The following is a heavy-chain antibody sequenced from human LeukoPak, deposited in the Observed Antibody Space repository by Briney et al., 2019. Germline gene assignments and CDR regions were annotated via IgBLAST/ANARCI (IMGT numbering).Heavy chain of an antibody. J-gene: IGHJ4*02. CDR2: IYYSGST. D-gene: IGHD3-10*01. CDR3: ATAGNYYSKY. Sequence: SETLSLTCSVSGGSIISSNYYWGWIRQPPGKGLEWIGYIYYSGSTYYNPSLESRVSISVDTSKNQFSLKLSSVTAADTAVYYCATAGNYYSKYWGQGALVTVSS. V-gene: IGHV4-30-4*08. CDR1: GGSIISSNYY.